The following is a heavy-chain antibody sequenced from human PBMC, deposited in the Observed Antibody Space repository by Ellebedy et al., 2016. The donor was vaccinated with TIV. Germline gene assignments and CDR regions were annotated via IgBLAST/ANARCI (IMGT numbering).Heavy chain of an antibody. Sequence: ASVKVSXXASGYTFTSYDINWVRQATGQGLEWMGWMNPNSGNTGYAQKFQGRVTMTRNTSISTAYMDLSSLRSEDTAVYYCARGLVTTNAFDIWGQGTMVTVSS. CDR2: MNPNSGNT. V-gene: IGHV1-8*01. J-gene: IGHJ3*02. CDR1: GYTFTSYD. CDR3: ARGLVTTNAFDI. D-gene: IGHD2-21*02.